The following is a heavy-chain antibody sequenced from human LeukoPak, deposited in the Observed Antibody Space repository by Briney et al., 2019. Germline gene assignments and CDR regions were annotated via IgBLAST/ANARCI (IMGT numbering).Heavy chain of an antibody. CDR2: IIPIFGTA. Sequence: SVTVSCTASGYTFTGYYMHWVRQAPGQGLEWMGGIIPIFGTANYAQKFQGRVTITADESTSTAYMELSSLRSEDTAVYYCATNPGDTEGFDYWGQGTLVTVSS. CDR3: ATNPGDTEGFDY. V-gene: IGHV1-69*13. D-gene: IGHD3-16*01. J-gene: IGHJ4*02. CDR1: GYTFTGYY.